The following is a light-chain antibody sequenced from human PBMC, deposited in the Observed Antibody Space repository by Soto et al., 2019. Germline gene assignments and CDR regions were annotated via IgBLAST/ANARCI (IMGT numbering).Light chain of an antibody. CDR3: QQYGGSPRT. J-gene: IGKJ1*01. V-gene: IGKV1-33*01. CDR1: QDISNS. CDR2: GAS. Sequence: DIQMTQSPSSLSASVGDRVTITCQASQDISNSLGWYQQKPGKAPKLLIYGASTLETGVPSRFSGGGSGSDFIFTISRLEPEDFAVYYCQQYGGSPRTFGQGTKV.